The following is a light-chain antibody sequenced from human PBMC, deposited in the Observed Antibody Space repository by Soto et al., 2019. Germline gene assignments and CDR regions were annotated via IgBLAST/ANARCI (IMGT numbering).Light chain of an antibody. Sequence: DIQMTQSPSSLAASVGDRMTITCRASQSIGRRLNWYQQKPGQAPKFLIYGASTLQSGVPSRFSGSGSGTDFTLTVNSLQPDDFATYYCQQSYNSPVTFGQGTRLEI. V-gene: IGKV1-39*01. J-gene: IGKJ5*01. CDR2: GAS. CDR1: QSIGRR. CDR3: QQSYNSPVT.